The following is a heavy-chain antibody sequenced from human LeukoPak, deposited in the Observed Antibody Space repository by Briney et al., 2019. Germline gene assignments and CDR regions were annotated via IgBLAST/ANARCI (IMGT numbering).Heavy chain of an antibody. J-gene: IGHJ4*02. V-gene: IGHV4-39*01. CDR1: GGSISSSSYY. CDR2: IYYSGST. CDR3: ARLRGSESLGY. Sequence: SETLSLTCTVSGGSISSSSYYWGWIRQPPGKGLEWIGSIYYSGSTYYNPSLKSRVTISVDTSKNQFSLKLSSVTAADTAVYYCARLRGSESLGYWGQGTLVTVSS. D-gene: IGHD1-26*01.